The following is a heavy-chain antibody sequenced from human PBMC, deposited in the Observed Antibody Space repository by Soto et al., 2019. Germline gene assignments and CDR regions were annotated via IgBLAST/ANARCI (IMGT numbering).Heavy chain of an antibody. CDR3: AKDIFEVGNSYFDL. J-gene: IGHJ2*01. CDR2: ISWNSGSI. Sequence: EVQLVESGGGLVQPGRSLRLSCAASGFTFDDYAMHWVRQAPGKGLEWVSGISWNSGSIGYADSVKGRFTISRDNAKNSLYLQMNSLRAEDTALYYCAKDIFEVGNSYFDLWGRGTLVTVSS. V-gene: IGHV3-9*01. CDR1: GFTFDDYA.